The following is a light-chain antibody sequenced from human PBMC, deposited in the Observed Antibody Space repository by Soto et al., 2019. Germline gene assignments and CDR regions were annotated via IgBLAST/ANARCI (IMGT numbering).Light chain of an antibody. Sequence: QSALTQPPSVSGSPGQSVTISCTGTSSDIGGYNYVSWYQQLPGKAPKLMIYDVSKRPSGVPDRFSGSNSGNTASLTISGLQAEDEADYYCCSYAGTTHVLGTGTKVTVL. CDR1: SSDIGGYNY. CDR3: CSYAGTTHV. J-gene: IGLJ1*01. V-gene: IGLV2-11*01. CDR2: DVS.